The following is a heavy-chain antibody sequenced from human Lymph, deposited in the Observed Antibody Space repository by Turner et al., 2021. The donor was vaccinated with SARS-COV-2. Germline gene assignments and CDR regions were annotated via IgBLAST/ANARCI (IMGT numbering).Heavy chain of an antibody. CDR2: ISYDGSNK. J-gene: IGHJ4*02. CDR1: GFTFSSYG. V-gene: IGHV3-30*18. Sequence: QVQLVESGGGVVQPGRSLRLSCAASGFTFSSYGMHWVRQAPGKGLEWVAVISYDGSNKFYADSVKGRFTISRDNSKNTLYLQWNSLRAEDTAVYYCAKDRGDDYGDYGPDYWGQGTLVTVSS. D-gene: IGHD4-17*01. CDR3: AKDRGDDYGDYGPDY.